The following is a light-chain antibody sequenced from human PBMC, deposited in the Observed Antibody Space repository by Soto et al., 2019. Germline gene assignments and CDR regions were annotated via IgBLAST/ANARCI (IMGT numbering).Light chain of an antibody. V-gene: IGLV2-8*01. Sequence: QSALTQPPSAAGSPGQSVTISCTGTSNDVGGYNYVSWYQQHPGKAPKLIIYEVTKRPSGVPDRFSGSRSGNTASLTVSGLQAEDEADYYCSSYAGTNILVVFGGGTKLTVL. CDR2: EVT. CDR3: SSYAGTNILVV. J-gene: IGLJ2*01. CDR1: SNDVGGYNY.